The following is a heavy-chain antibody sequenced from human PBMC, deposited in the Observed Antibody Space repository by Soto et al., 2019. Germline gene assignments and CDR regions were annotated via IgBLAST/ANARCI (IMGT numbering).Heavy chain of an antibody. CDR3: ARDLWGYCGTDCYPLDV. J-gene: IGHJ6*02. V-gene: IGHV4-59*01. CDR1: GGSISGYY. Sequence: SETLSLTCSVSGGSISGYYWSWIRQPPGKGLEWIGYMYKTGSTVYNPSFKSRVTISVDTSKNQFSLKLNSVTAADTAVYYCARDLWGYCGTDCYPLDVWGQGTTVTVSS. D-gene: IGHD2-21*02. CDR2: MYKTGST.